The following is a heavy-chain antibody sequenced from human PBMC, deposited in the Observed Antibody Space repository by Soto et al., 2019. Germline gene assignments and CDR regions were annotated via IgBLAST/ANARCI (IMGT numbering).Heavy chain of an antibody. V-gene: IGHV3-11*06. CDR2: SSNSGTFA. CDR1: GFTFSDYY. Sequence: PWGSLRLSCSASGFTFSDYYMSWCRQAPGRGLEWISYSSNSGTFARYATSVKGRFSISRDNANNSLYLEMNSLRVEDTAVYYCARSGDNFNVLDYWGQGTPVTVSS. J-gene: IGHJ4*02. CDR3: ARSGDNFNVLDY. D-gene: IGHD1-1*01.